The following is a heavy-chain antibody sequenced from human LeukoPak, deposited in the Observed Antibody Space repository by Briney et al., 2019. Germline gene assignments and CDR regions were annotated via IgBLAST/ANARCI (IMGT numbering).Heavy chain of an antibody. CDR1: GFTFSSYG. CDR3: AKDILDSSSPQGVDY. D-gene: IGHD6-6*01. CDR2: IRYDGSNK. V-gene: IGHV3-30*02. J-gene: IGHJ4*02. Sequence: GGSLRLSCAASGFTFSSYGMHWVRQAPGKGLEWVAFIRYDGSNKYYADSVKGRFTISRDNSKNTLYLQMNSLRAEDTAVYYCAKDILDSSSPQGVDYWGQGTLVTVSS.